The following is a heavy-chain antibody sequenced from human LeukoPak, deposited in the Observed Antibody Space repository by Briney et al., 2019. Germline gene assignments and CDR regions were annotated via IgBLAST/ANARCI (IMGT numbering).Heavy chain of an antibody. V-gene: IGHV3-74*01. J-gene: IGHJ5*02. D-gene: IGHD3-22*01. CDR1: GLTFSDYW. CDR3: VRGQIGVSVIVH. Sequence: GGSLRLSCAASGLTFSDYWMHWVRQVPGKGLVWVSRIKGDGSETNYADSVKGRFTISRDNAKNTLFLQMNSLRVEDTALYYCVRGQIGVSVIVHWGQGTLVTVSS. CDR2: IKGDGSET.